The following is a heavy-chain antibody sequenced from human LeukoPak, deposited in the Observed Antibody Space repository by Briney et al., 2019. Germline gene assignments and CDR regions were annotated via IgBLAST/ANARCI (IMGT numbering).Heavy chain of an antibody. V-gene: IGHV3-23*01. CDR2: ISGSGDTK. CDR1: GFTLTTYA. D-gene: IGHD6-13*01. Sequence: PGGSLRLSCAASGFTLTTYAMSWVRQAPGKGLEWISAISGSGDTKYYADSVKGRFTISRDTSTNTLYLQLNSLRVDDTAVYFCAKDCRFSSSWYQYCFDYWGHGTLVTVSS. CDR3: AKDCRFSSSWYQYCFDY. J-gene: IGHJ4*01.